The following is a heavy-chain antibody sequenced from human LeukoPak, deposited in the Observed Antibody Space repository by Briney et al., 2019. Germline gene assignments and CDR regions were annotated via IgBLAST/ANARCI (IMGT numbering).Heavy chain of an antibody. V-gene: IGHV3-23*01. CDR1: GFTVSSNY. CDR2: IFGSGGSP. J-gene: IGHJ4*02. CDR3: GKTTVGYSSGQKPAWPVDY. Sequence: GGSLRLSCAASGFTVSSNYMSWVRQAPGKGLEWVAGIFGSGGSPHYADSVKGRFTISRDNSRSTVYLQINSLRAEDTAVYYCGKTTVGYSSGQKPAWPVDYWGQGTLVTVSS. D-gene: IGHD5-18*01.